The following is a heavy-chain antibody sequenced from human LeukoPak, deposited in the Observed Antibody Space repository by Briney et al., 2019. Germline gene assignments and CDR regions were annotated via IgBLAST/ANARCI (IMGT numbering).Heavy chain of an antibody. D-gene: IGHD6-19*01. V-gene: IGHV1-46*01. Sequence: ASVKLSCKASGYTFASYYMHWVRQDPGQGLEWMGIINPSGGSTSYAQKFQGRVTMTRDTSTSTVYMELSSLRSEDTAVYYCARGGKAVAGTSYDAFDIWGQGTMVTVSS. CDR1: GYTFASYY. CDR2: INPSGGST. J-gene: IGHJ3*02. CDR3: ARGGKAVAGTSYDAFDI.